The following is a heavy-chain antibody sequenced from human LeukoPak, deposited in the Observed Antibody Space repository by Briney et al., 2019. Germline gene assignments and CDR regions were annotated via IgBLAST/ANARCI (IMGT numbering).Heavy chain of an antibody. Sequence: SETLSLTCTVSGGSISSYYWSWIRQPPGKGLEWIGEINHSGSTNYNPSLKGRVTISVDTSKNQFSLKLSSVSAADTAVYYCARGRRQRLIKGYNWFDPWGQGALVTVSS. V-gene: IGHV4-34*01. CDR2: INHSGST. CDR3: ARGRRQRLIKGYNWFDP. J-gene: IGHJ5*02. CDR1: GGSISSYY. D-gene: IGHD6-25*01.